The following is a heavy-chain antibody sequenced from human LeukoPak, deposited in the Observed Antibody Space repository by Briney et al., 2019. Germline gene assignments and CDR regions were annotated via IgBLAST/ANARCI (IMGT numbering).Heavy chain of an antibody. CDR2: IGVGSGNT. D-gene: IGHD4-11*01. J-gene: IGHJ5*02. CDR1: LFTFSSSA. CDR3: AADHDYSRSYDSYGPLDA. Sequence: SVKVSCKASLFTFSSSAVQWVRQARGQRFEWIGWIGVGSGNTNYAERFQERATITRDMSTSTAYMELSSLRSEDTAVEYCAADHDYSRSYDSYGPLDAWGQGTLVTVSS. V-gene: IGHV1-58*01.